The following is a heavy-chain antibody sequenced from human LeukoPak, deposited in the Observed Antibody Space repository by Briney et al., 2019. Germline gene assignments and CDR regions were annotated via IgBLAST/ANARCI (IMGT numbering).Heavy chain of an antibody. V-gene: IGHV3-48*03. CDR2: TSSSGSTI. Sequence: GGSLRLSCAASGLTFSTYEVNWVRQAPGKGLEWVSYTSSSGSTIYYADSVKGRFTISRDNAKNSLYLQMNSLRVEDTAVYYCARCTTGRTFGSLREIKRSREIDYWGQGTLVTVSS. CDR3: ARCTTGRTFGSLREIKRSREIDY. J-gene: IGHJ4*02. D-gene: IGHD1-1*01. CDR1: GLTFSTYE.